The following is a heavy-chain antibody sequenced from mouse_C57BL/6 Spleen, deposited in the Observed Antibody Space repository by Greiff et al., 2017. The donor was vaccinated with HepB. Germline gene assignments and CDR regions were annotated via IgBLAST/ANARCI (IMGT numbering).Heavy chain of an antibody. CDR3: ANYDYDEYFDV. V-gene: IGHV1-26*01. CDR1: GYTFTDYY. Sequence: EVQLQQSGPELVKPGASVKISCKASGYTFTDYYMNWVKQSHGKSLEWIGDINPNNGGTSYNQKFKGKATLTVDKSSSTAYMELRSLTSEDSAVYYCANYDYDEYFDVWGTGTTVTVSS. D-gene: IGHD2-4*01. CDR2: INPNNGGT. J-gene: IGHJ1*03.